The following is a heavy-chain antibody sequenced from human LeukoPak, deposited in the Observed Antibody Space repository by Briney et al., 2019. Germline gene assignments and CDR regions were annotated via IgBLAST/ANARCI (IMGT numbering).Heavy chain of an antibody. V-gene: IGHV3-23*01. Sequence: WGSLRLSCAASGFSLSSHAMSWVRQAPGKGLEWVSATSSSDAGTYYADSVKGRFTISRDNAKNSLYLQMNSLRAEDTAVYYCARDKEQGSSSGSIFDIWGQGTMVTVSS. CDR1: GFSLSSHA. CDR2: TSSSDAGT. D-gene: IGHD1-26*01. J-gene: IGHJ3*02. CDR3: ARDKEQGSSSGSIFDI.